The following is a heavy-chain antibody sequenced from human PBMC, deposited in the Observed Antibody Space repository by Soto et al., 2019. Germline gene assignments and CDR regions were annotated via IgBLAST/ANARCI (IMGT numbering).Heavy chain of an antibody. CDR1: GGTFSSYA. CDR2: IIPIFGTA. Sequence: VKVSCKASGGTFSSYAISWVRQAPGQGLEWMRGIIPIFGTANYAQKFQGRVTITADESTSTAYMELSSLRSEDTAVYYCARAFSVFLEWSRYGMDVWGQGTTVTVSS. CDR3: ARAFSVFLEWSRYGMDV. D-gene: IGHD3-3*01. J-gene: IGHJ6*02. V-gene: IGHV1-69*01.